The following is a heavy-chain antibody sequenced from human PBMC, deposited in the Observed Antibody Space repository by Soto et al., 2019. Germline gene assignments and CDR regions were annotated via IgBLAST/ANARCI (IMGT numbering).Heavy chain of an antibody. Sequence: PSETLSLTCAVSVDSISSSNWWSWVRQSPEKGLEWIGHIFHSGSTNYNPSLKSRVTISVDKSQNQFSLKMNSVTAADTAVYYCAREEGDGNYYYYGVDVWGQGTTVTVSS. D-gene: IGHD2-21*02. CDR1: VDSISSSNW. CDR3: AREEGDGNYYYYGVDV. V-gene: IGHV4-4*02. J-gene: IGHJ6*02. CDR2: IFHSGST.